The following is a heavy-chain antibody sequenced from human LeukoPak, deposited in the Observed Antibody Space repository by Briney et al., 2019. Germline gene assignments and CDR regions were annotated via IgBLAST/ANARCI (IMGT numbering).Heavy chain of an antibody. Sequence: GGSLRLSCAASGFTFSSYSMNWVRQAPGKGLEWVAFIRYDGSNKYYADSVKGRFTISRDNSKNTLYLQMNSLRTEDTAVYFCAKGTYFYGSGSEPPNYWGQGTLVTVSS. D-gene: IGHD3-10*01. CDR3: AKGTYFYGSGSEPPNY. J-gene: IGHJ4*02. CDR1: GFTFSSYS. V-gene: IGHV3-30*02. CDR2: IRYDGSNK.